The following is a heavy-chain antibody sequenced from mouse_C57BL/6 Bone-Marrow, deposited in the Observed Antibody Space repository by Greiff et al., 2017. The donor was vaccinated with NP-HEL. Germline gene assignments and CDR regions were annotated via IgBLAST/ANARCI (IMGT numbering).Heavy chain of an antibody. CDR1: GYTFTEYS. Sequence: VQLQQSGAELVKPGASVKLSCKASGYTFTEYSIHWVKQRTGQGLEWIGWFYPGSGSIKYNEKFKDKATLTADKSSSTVYMELSRLTSEDSAVYFGARREDGEWLLLRPWFAYWGQGTLVTVSA. CDR3: ARREDGEWLLLRPWFAY. V-gene: IGHV1-62-2*01. J-gene: IGHJ3*01. D-gene: IGHD2-3*01. CDR2: FYPGSGSI.